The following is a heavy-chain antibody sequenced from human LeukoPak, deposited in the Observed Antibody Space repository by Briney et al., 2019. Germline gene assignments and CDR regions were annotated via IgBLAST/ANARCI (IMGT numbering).Heavy chain of an antibody. J-gene: IGHJ4*02. V-gene: IGHV5-10-1*01. CDR1: GYYLSISW. CDR2: IDPSDSYT. Sequence: GESLKISCQTSGYYLSISWNSWVRQMPGRGLGWMGRIDPSDSYTQYSPSFQGHVTISADKSIRTAYLQWSSLKASDTAMYYCARHFRSSGSTSSYIPFDYWGPGTLVTVSS. D-gene: IGHD3-3*02. CDR3: ARHFRSSGSTSSYIPFDY.